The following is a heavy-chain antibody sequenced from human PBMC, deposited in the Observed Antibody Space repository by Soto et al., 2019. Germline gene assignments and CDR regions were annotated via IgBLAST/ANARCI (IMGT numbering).Heavy chain of an antibody. CDR1: GFTFISYA. CDR3: AKSYYDFWKTLGHWGYYYYGMDV. V-gene: IGHV3-23*01. D-gene: IGHD3-3*01. J-gene: IGHJ6*02. Sequence: LRLSFAASGFTFISYAMSWVRQAPGKGLEWVSAISGSGGSTYYADSVKGRFTISRDNSKNTLYLQMNSLRAEDTAVYYCAKSYYDFWKTLGHWGYYYYGMDVWGQGTTVTVSS. CDR2: ISGSGGST.